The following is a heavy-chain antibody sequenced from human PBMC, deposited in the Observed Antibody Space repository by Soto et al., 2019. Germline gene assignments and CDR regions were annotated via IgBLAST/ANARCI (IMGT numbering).Heavy chain of an antibody. CDR2: ISSSSSYI. CDR1: GFTFSSYS. D-gene: IGHD2-2*02. Sequence: GGSLRLSCAASGFTFSSYSMNWVRQAPGKGLEWVSSISSSSSYIYYADSVKGRFTISRDNAKNSLYLQMNSLRAEDTAVYYCAREYCSSTSCYRATVAPMGVWGQGTTVTVSS. CDR3: AREYCSSTSCYRATVAPMGV. J-gene: IGHJ6*02. V-gene: IGHV3-21*01.